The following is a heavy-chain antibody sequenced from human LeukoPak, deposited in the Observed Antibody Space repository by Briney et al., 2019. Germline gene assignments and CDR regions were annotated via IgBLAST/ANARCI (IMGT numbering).Heavy chain of an antibody. D-gene: IGHD2-21*01. CDR1: GGSISSYY. Sequence: ASETLSLTCTVSGGSISSYYWSWIRQPPGKGLEWIGYIYYSGSTNYNPSLKSRVTISVDTSKNQFSLKLSSVTAADTAVYYCARDRRSVGFDPWGQGTLVTVSS. CDR2: IYYSGST. CDR3: ARDRRSVGFDP. J-gene: IGHJ5*02. V-gene: IGHV4-59*01.